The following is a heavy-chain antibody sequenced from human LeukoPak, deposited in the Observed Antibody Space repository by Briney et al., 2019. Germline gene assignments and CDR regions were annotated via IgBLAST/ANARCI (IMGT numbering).Heavy chain of an antibody. CDR2: ISYDGSNK. Sequence: GGSLRLSCAASGFTFSSYGMHWVRQAPGKGLEWVAVISYDGSNKYYAHSVNGRFTISRDNSKNTLYLQMNSLRAEDTAVYYCAQGAGYCSGGSCYSIDYWGQGTLVTVSS. CDR1: GFTFSSYG. J-gene: IGHJ4*02. CDR3: AQGAGYCSGGSCYSIDY. V-gene: IGHV3-30*18. D-gene: IGHD2-15*01.